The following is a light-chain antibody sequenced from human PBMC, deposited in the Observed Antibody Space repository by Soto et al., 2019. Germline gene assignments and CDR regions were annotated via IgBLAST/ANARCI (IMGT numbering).Light chain of an antibody. J-gene: IGLJ1*01. CDR2: EVS. CDR1: SNDVGGYNY. Sequence: QSVLTQPASVSGSPGQSITISCTGTSNDVGGYNYVSWYQQHPGKAPKVMIYEVSYRPSGISSRFSGSRSGNTASLTISGLQADDEADYYCSSYTSSSTYVFGTGTKLTVL. CDR3: SSYTSSSTYV. V-gene: IGLV2-14*01.